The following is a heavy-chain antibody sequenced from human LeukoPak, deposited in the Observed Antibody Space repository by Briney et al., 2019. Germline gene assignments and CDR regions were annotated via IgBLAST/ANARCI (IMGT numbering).Heavy chain of an antibody. J-gene: IGHJ4*02. CDR1: GYTFTGYY. CDR3: ARSKGKVERIDY. D-gene: IGHD5-24*01. V-gene: IGHV1-2*02. CDR2: INPNSGGT. Sequence: PGASVKVSCKASGYTFTGYYMHWVRQAPGQGLEWMGWINPNSGGTNYAQKFQGRVTMTRGTSISTAYMELSRLRSDDTAVYYCARSKGKVERIDYWGQGTLVTVSS.